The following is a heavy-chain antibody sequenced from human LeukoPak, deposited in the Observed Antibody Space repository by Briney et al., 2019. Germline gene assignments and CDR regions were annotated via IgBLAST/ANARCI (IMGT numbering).Heavy chain of an antibody. J-gene: IGHJ1*01. D-gene: IGHD5-12*01. V-gene: IGHV3-21*01. CDR3: VRADGSSGSSEYFQH. CDR2: IGGSGNDK. Sequence: GGSLRLSCLASGFTFSRYSMLWVRQAPGKGLEWASCIGGSGNDKHYIDSVKGRFTISRDNAKNSLFLQMNSLTAEDTAVYYCVRADGSSGSSEYFQHWGQGTLVAVSS. CDR1: GFTFSRYS.